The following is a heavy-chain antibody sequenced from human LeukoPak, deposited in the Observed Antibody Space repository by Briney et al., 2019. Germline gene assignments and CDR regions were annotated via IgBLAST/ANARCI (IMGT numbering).Heavy chain of an antibody. CDR3: ARASYDSSGYYSTLYFDY. CDR1: GGSISSYY. V-gene: IGHV4-59*01. CDR2: IYYSGST. D-gene: IGHD3-22*01. J-gene: IGHJ4*02. Sequence: SETLSLTCTVSGGSISSYYWSWIRQPPGKGLEWIGYIYYSGSTNYNPSLKSRVTISVDTSKNQFSLKLGSVTAADTAVYYCARASYDSSGYYSTLYFDYWGQGTLVTVSS.